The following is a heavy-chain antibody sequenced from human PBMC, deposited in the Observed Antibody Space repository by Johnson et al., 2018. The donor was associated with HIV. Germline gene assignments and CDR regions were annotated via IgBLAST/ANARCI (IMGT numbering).Heavy chain of an antibody. CDR1: GFSFDSFW. Sequence: VQLVESGGGVVRPGGSLRLSCAASGFSFDSFWMTWVRQAPGKGLEWVANINQDGSETYYVDSVKGRFTISRDNAKNSLYLQMDSLRGEDTAVYFCARPPAYLYKATFAIWGQGTMVTVSS. J-gene: IGHJ3*02. V-gene: IGHV3-7*05. CDR2: INQDGSET. CDR3: ARPPAYLYKATFAI. D-gene: IGHD3-16*02.